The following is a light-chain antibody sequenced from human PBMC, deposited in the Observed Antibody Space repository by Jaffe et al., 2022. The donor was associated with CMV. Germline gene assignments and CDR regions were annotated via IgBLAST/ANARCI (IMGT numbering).Light chain of an antibody. J-gene: IGKJ2*01. Sequence: DIQMTQSPSSLSASVGDRVTITCRASQSISNRLNWYQQKPGKAPYLLIYAATTLQSGVPSRFTGRGSGTDFTLTISSLQPEDFATYYCQQSYKITYTFGQGTRVEIK. CDR3: QQSYKITYT. CDR2: AAT. V-gene: IGKV1-39*01. CDR1: QSISNR.